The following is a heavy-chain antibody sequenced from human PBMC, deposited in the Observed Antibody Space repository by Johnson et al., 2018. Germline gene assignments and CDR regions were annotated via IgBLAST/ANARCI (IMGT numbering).Heavy chain of an antibody. V-gene: IGHV3-30*03. Sequence: QVQLVESAGGVVQSGRSLRLCCVVSGFTFNSYGMRWVRQAQGKGLEWVEVISYEGNNKYYEDSVKGRLLITRVNSKNTLYLQRNSLRSEDTAVYDCARGDWKDGSYYHYPMDGWGQWTTVNVSS. CDR1: GFTFNSYG. D-gene: IGHD1-1*01. J-gene: IGHJ6*01. CDR3: ARGDWKDGSYYHYPMDG. CDR2: ISYEGNNK.